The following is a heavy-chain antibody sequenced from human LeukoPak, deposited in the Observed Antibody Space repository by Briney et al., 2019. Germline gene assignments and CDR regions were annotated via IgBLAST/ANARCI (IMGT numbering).Heavy chain of an antibody. D-gene: IGHD6-13*01. CDR2: ISSGSSYI. CDR1: GFTFSTYG. CDR3: ARDLRIAAAGTFDP. Sequence: GGSLRLSCAASGFTFSTYGMNWVRQAPGKGLEWVSSISSGSSYIYYADSVKGRFTISRDNAKNSLYLQMNSLRAEDTAVYYCARDLRIAAAGTFDPWGQGTLVTVSS. J-gene: IGHJ5*02. V-gene: IGHV3-21*01.